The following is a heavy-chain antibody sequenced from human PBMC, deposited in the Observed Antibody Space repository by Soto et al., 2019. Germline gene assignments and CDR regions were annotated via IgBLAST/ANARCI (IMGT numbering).Heavy chain of an antibody. CDR1: GGSFSTYA. D-gene: IGHD2-21*02. Sequence: QVQLVQSGAEVRKPGSSVRVSCRASGGSFSTYAISWVRQAPGQGLEWMGGIVPVFGTPNYAQKFQDRVIITADESTTTDYMELSSPRSDGTAIYYCAMKAIMPCCPLWMDYYFTMDVWGQGTTVTVSS. CDR2: IVPVFGTP. J-gene: IGHJ6*02. CDR3: AMKAIMPCCPLWMDYYFTMDV. V-gene: IGHV1-69*01.